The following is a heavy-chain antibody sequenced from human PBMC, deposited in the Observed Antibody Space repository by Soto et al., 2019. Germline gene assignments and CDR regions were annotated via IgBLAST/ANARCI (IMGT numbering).Heavy chain of an antibody. CDR2: TIPVFNTA. V-gene: IGHV1-69*06. CDR3: ARGVYGSGNYYTGPSAFDI. Sequence: QVQLEQSGAEVKKPGSSVKISCKASGGTLSDHGVSWLRQAPGQGLEWVGGTIPVFNTATYAPKFQGSVTIAADKSTNIAYMELGSLRSDDTAFYYCARGVYGSGNYYTGPSAFDIWGQGTLVIVSS. J-gene: IGHJ3*02. CDR1: GGTLSDHG. D-gene: IGHD3-10*01.